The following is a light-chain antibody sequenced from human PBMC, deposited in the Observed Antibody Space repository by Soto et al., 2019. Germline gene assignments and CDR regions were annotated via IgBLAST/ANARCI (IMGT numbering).Light chain of an antibody. J-gene: IGKJ4*01. Sequence: EIVLTQSPGTLSLSPGERATLSCRASQSVSSSYLAWYQQKPGQAPRQLIYGASSSATGIPDRFSGSGSGTDITLTITRLEPEDFAVYYCQLYRTSFGGGTRVEIK. CDR3: QLYRTS. CDR2: GAS. CDR1: QSVSSSY. V-gene: IGKV3-20*01.